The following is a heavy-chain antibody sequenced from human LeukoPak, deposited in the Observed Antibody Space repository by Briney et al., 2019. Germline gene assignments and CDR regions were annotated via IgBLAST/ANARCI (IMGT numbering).Heavy chain of an antibody. V-gene: IGHV1-8*03. CDR1: GYTFTGYY. Sequence: ASVKVSCKASGYTFTGYYMHWVRQAPGQGLEWMGWMNPNSGNTGYAQKFQGRVTITRNTSISTAYMELSSLRSEDTAVYYCARGPIGAFDIWGQGTMVTVSS. J-gene: IGHJ3*02. CDR2: MNPNSGNT. CDR3: ARGPIGAFDI.